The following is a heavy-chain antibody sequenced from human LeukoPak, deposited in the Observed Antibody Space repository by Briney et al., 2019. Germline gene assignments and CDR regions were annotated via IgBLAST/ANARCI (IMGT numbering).Heavy chain of an antibody. CDR2: ISYDGSNK. D-gene: IGHD2-15*01. CDR3: AKGDIVVVVAAIDY. J-gene: IGHJ4*02. CDR1: GFTFSSYG. V-gene: IGHV3-30*18. Sequence: GGSLRLSCAASGFTFSSYGMHWVRQAPGKGLEWVAVISYDGSNKYYADSVKGRFTISRDNSKNTLYLQMNSLRAEDTAVYYCAKGDIVVVVAAIDYWGQGTLVTVSS.